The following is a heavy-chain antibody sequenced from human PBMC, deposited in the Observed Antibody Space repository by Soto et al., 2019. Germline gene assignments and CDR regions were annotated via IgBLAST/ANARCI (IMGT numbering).Heavy chain of an antibody. Sequence: QVQLQESGPGLVKPSQTLSLTCTVSGGSISSGATGSYWTWIRQLPGKGLEWIGYIYYTGNTYYKPSLKSRPTISIDTSENQFSLRLTSVTAEDTAVYFCASGHDAYKVRYWGQGTLVTVSS. D-gene: IGHD1-1*01. CDR1: GGSISSGATGSY. J-gene: IGHJ4*02. CDR3: ASGHDAYKVRY. V-gene: IGHV4-31*03. CDR2: IYYTGNT.